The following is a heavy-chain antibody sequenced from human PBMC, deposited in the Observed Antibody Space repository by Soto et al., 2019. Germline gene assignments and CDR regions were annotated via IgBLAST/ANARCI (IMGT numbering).Heavy chain of an antibody. CDR3: ARDSGDYGSGSYYIS. V-gene: IGHV3-30-3*01. CDR2: ISYDGSNK. CDR1: GFTFSSYA. Sequence: QVQLVESGGGVVQPGRSLRLSCAASGFTFSSYAMHWVRQAPGKGLQWVAVISYDGSNKYYADSVKGRFTISRDNSKNTLDLQMNSLRAEDTAVYDCARDSGDYGSGSYYISWGQGTLVTVSS. J-gene: IGHJ5*02. D-gene: IGHD3-10*01.